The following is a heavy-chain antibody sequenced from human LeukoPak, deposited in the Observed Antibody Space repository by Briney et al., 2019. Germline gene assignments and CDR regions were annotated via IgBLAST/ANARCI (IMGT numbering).Heavy chain of an antibody. CDR3: AREGVVGAYGHFDY. J-gene: IGHJ4*02. CDR2: INHSGST. D-gene: IGHD2-15*01. CDR1: GGSFSGYY. V-gene: IGHV4-34*01. Sequence: SETLSFTCAVYGGSFSGYYWSWIRQPPGKGLEWIGEINHSGSTNYNPSLKSRVTISVDTSKNQFSLKLSSVTAADTAVYYCAREGVVGAYGHFDYWGQGTLVTVSS.